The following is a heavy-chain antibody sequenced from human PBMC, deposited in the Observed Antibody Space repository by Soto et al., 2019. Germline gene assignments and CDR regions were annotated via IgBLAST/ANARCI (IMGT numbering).Heavy chain of an antibody. D-gene: IGHD3-16*02. CDR1: GFSLSTYGVG. Sequence: QITLKESGPTLVKPTQTLTLTCTFSGFSLSTYGVGMGWIRQPPGKALEWLALVYWDDDKRYSPSLRSRLTITKDTSKNQVVLTMTNMDPVDTATFYCAHVFNSNSGSYRYFDYWGQGTLVTVSS. CDR2: VYWDDDK. V-gene: IGHV2-5*02. CDR3: AHVFNSNSGSYRYFDY. J-gene: IGHJ4*02.